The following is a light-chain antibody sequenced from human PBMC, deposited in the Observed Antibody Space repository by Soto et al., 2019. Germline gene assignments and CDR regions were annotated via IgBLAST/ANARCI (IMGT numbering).Light chain of an antibody. CDR1: QNISTF. CDR2: AAS. Sequence: DIQMTQSPTSLSASVGDRVTITCRASQNISTFLNWYQQEPGKAPKLLIYAASSLLGGVPSRFSGSRSGTAFSLTIASLPPEDFASYYCPQSYSTWCSVGQGTKLEIK. J-gene: IGKJ2*02. CDR3: PQSYSTWCS. V-gene: IGKV1-39*01.